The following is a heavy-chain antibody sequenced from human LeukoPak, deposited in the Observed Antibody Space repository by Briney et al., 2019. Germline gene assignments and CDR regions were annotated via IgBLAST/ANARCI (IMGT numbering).Heavy chain of an antibody. CDR2: ISSSSDNT. D-gene: IGHD2-2*01. CDR3: ARDTAHIVVVPPIMSLGLDNWSDP. V-gene: IGHV3-11*05. CDR1: GFTFSDYY. J-gene: IGHJ5*02. Sequence: GGSLRLSCAASGFTFSDYYMSWIRQAPGKGLECVSFISSSSDNTKYADSVKGRFTISRDNAKNLLCLQMNSLRAEDTAVYYCARDTAHIVVVPPIMSLGLDNWSDPWGQGTLVTVSS.